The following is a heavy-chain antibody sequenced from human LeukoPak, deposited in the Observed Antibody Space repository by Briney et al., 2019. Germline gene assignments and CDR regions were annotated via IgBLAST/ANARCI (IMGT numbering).Heavy chain of an antibody. CDR3: ARARFGDFWFDP. D-gene: IGHD3-16*01. CDR1: GFTFSSYA. V-gene: IGHV3-23*01. J-gene: IGHJ5*02. Sequence: GGSLRLSCAASGFTFSSYAMSWVRQAPGKGLEWVSAISGSGGSTYYADSVKGRFTISRDNSKNTLYLQMNSLRAEDTAVYYCARARFGDFWFDPWGQGTLVTVSS. CDR2: ISGSGGST.